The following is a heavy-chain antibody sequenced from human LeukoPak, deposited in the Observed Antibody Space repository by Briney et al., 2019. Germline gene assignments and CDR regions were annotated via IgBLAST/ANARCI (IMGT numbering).Heavy chain of an antibody. Sequence: ASVKVSCKASGYTFTVYYIHWVRQAPGQGLEWMGWINPNTDRTNYAQKFQGRVTMTRDASISTAYMELTRLRSDDTAVYYCARHGGAADYWGQGTLVTVSS. CDR1: GYTFTVYY. J-gene: IGHJ4*02. V-gene: IGHV1-2*02. CDR3: ARHGGAADY. D-gene: IGHD1-26*01. CDR2: INPNTDRT.